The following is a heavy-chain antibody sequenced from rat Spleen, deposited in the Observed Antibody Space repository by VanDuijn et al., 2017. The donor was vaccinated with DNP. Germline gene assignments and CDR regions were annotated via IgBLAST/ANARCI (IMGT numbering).Heavy chain of an antibody. D-gene: IGHD1-12*02. Sequence: QVQLMESGPGLVHSSQTLSLTCTVSGFSLISYSVGWVRQSPQKGLEWIAAVSSSGTTYYNPDLESRLSISRDTSKSQVFLKMNSLQTEDTAMYFCVRSDYNDDSHYYGYFDHWGQGVMVTVSS. CDR3: VRSDYNDDSHYYGYFDH. V-gene: IGHV2-6*01. CDR2: VSSSGTT. CDR1: GFSLISYS. J-gene: IGHJ2*01.